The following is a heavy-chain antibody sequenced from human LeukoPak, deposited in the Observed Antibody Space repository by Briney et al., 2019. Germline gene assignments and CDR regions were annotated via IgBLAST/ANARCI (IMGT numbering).Heavy chain of an antibody. CDR1: GFTVSSNY. J-gene: IGHJ4*02. CDR3: AKDQQQQLVTYYFDY. D-gene: IGHD6-13*01. V-gene: IGHV3-33*06. Sequence: PGGSLRLSCAASGFTVSSNYMSWVRQAPGKGLEWVAVIWYDGSNKYYADSVKGRFTISRDNSKNTLYLQMNSLRAEDTAVYYCAKDQQQQLVTYYFDYWGQGTLVTVSS. CDR2: IWYDGSNK.